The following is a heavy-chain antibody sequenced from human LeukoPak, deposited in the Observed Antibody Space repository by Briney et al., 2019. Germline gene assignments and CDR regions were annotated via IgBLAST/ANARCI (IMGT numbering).Heavy chain of an antibody. CDR3: ARDFHSSGYYHYFHY. D-gene: IGHD3-22*01. Sequence: GASVKVSCKASGYTFTSYGISWVRQAPGQALEWMGWISGYNGNTNYAQKLQGRVTMTTDTSMSTAYMELRSLRSDDTAVYYCARDFHSSGYYHYFHYWGQGTLVTVSS. V-gene: IGHV1-18*01. CDR2: ISGYNGNT. CDR1: GYTFTSYG. J-gene: IGHJ4*02.